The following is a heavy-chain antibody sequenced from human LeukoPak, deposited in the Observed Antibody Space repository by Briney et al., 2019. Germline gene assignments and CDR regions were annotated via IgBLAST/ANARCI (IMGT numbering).Heavy chain of an antibody. D-gene: IGHD3-10*01. J-gene: IGHJ3*02. V-gene: IGHV3-53*01. CDR1: GFTVSSNY. CDR2: IYSGVST. Sequence: PGGSLRLSCAASGFTVSSNYMSWVRQAPGKGLEWVSVIYSGVSTYYADSVKGRFTISRDNSKNTLYLQMNSLRAEDTAVYYCARPQQRTMVRGSAFDIWGQGTMVTVSS. CDR3: ARPQQRTMVRGSAFDI.